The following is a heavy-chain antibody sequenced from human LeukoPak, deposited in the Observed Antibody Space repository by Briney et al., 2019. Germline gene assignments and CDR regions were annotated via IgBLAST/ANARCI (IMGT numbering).Heavy chain of an antibody. CDR2: ISNSGSPI. D-gene: IGHD5-24*01. J-gene: IGHJ4*02. V-gene: IGHV3-48*03. CDR3: ARNLATTTMAFDY. CDR1: GFTFTSHE. Sequence: GGSLRLSCAASGFTFTSHEMNWFRQAPGKGLEWVSYISNSGSPIYYADSVKGRFTISRENDKNSLSLKMNSLRAEDTAVYYCARNLATTTMAFDYWGQGTLVTVSS.